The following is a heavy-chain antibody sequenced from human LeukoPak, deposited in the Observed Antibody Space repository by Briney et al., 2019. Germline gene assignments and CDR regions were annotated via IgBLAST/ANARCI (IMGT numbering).Heavy chain of an antibody. Sequence: GGSLRLSCAASGFAVSSNYMNWVRQAPGKGLEWVSVIYSGGSTYYADSVKGRFTISRDNPKNTLYVQMNSLRAEDTAVYYCARSSRDVDAFDIWGQGTMVTVSS. CDR1: GFAVSSNY. J-gene: IGHJ3*02. D-gene: IGHD5-24*01. CDR2: IYSGGST. CDR3: ARSSRDVDAFDI. V-gene: IGHV3-66*02.